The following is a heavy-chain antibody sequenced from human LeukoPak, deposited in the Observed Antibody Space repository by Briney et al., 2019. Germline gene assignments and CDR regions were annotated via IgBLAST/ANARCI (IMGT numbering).Heavy chain of an antibody. V-gene: IGHV1-69*04. D-gene: IGHD6-13*01. J-gene: IGHJ4*02. Sequence: SVKVSCKASGGTFSSYAISWVRQAPGQGLEWMGRIIPILGIANYAQKFQGRVTITADKSTSTAYMELSSLRSEDTAVYYCARRPIAAPGPNFDYWGQGTLVTVSS. CDR3: ARRPIAAPGPNFDY. CDR2: IIPILGIA. CDR1: GGTFSSYA.